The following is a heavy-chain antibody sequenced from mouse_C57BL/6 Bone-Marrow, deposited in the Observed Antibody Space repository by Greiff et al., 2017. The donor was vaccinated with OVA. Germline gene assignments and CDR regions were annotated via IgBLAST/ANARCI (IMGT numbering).Heavy chain of an antibody. CDR3: TTGWLLRGGYFDY. CDR2: IDPENGDT. V-gene: IGHV14-4*01. J-gene: IGHJ2*01. Sequence: EVQLQQSGAELVRPGASVKLSCTASGFNIKDDYMHWVKQRPEQGLEWIGWIDPENGDTEYASKFQGKATITADTSSNTAYLQLSSLTSEDTAVYYGTTGWLLRGGYFDYWGQGTTLTVSS. D-gene: IGHD2-3*01. CDR1: GFNIKDDY.